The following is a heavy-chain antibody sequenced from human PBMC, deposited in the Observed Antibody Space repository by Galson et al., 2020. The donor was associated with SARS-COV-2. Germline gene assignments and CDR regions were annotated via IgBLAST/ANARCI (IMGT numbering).Heavy chain of an antibody. Sequence: TGGSLRLSCAASGFTFSSYEMNWVRQAPGKGLEWVSYISSGGSSIFYADSVKGRFTISRDNAKKSLYLQMNSLRAEDTALYYCARELIAVTGTAFDIWGQGTMVTVSS. CDR3: ARELIAVTGTAFDI. CDR2: ISSGGSSI. CDR1: GFTFSSYE. D-gene: IGHD6-19*01. J-gene: IGHJ3*02. V-gene: IGHV3-48*03.